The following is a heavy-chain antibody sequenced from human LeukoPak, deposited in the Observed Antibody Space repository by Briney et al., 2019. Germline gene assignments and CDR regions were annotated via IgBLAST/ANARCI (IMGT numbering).Heavy chain of an antibody. D-gene: IGHD3-9*01. CDR3: ARVFSRDYDILFRGSFDY. V-gene: IGHV1-2*02. J-gene: IGHJ4*02. CDR2: INPNSGGT. CDR1: GYTFTGYY. Sequence: ASVKVSCKASGYTFTGYYMHWVRQAPGQGLEWMGWINPNSGGTNYAQTFQGRVTMTRDTSISTAYMELSRLRSDDTAVYYCARVFSRDYDILFRGSFDYWGQGTLVTVSS.